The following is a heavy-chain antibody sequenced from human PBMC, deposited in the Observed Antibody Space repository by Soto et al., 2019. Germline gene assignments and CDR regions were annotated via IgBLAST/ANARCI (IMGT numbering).Heavy chain of an antibody. Sequence: MESGPTLVNPTQTLTLACTFSGFSLTTSGVCVSWLRQSPGKALEWLARIDWDDDKVYSTSLKTRLTISKDSSKNQVVLTMTNVDPMDTATYYCARTMILGRGPCFDFWGQGNLVTVSS. CDR3: ARTMILGRGPCFDF. D-gene: IGHD3-3*01. CDR2: IDWDDDK. V-gene: IGHV2-70*17. CDR1: GFSLTTSGVC. J-gene: IGHJ4*02.